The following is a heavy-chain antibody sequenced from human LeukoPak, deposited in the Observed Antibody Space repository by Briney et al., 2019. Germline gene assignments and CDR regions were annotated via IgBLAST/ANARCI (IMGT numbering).Heavy chain of an antibody. CDR2: IYHSGST. CDR1: GYSISSGYY. V-gene: IGHV4-38-2*02. D-gene: IGHD3-22*01. CDR3: ARTDHYYASSGYLFYFDY. Sequence: PSETLSLTCTVSGYSISSGYYWGWIRQPPGKGLEWIGSIYHSGSTYYNPSLKSRVTISVDTSKNQFSLQLSSVTAADTAVYFCARTDHYYASSGYLFYFDYWGQGTLVTVSS. J-gene: IGHJ4*02.